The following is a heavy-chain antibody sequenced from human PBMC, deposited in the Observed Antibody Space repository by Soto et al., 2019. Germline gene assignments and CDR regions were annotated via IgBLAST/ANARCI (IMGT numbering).Heavy chain of an antibody. Sequence: QVQLVQSGAEVKKPGSSVKVSCKASGGTFSSYAISWVRHAPGQGLECLGGIIPIFGTANYAQKFQGRVTISADKSTSTGFMELSRLRSEDTAVYYCARDVEGYCSGVSCYSRYYGMDVWGHGTTVTVS. CDR1: GGTFSSYA. CDR2: IIPIFGTA. V-gene: IGHV1-69*06. J-gene: IGHJ6*02. D-gene: IGHD2-15*01. CDR3: ARDVEGYCSGVSCYSRYYGMDV.